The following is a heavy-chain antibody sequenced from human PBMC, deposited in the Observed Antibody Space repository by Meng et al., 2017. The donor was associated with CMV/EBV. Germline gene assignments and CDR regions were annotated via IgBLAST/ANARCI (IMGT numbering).Heavy chain of an antibody. CDR2: IYHSGST. D-gene: IGHD6-13*01. V-gene: IGHV4-4*02. J-gene: IGHJ4*02. CDR1: GGSISSSNW. Sequence: SETLSPTCALSGGSISSSNWGSWVRQPPGKGLEWIGEIYHSGSTNYNPSLKRRVTISVDKSKNQFSLKLSSVTAADTSVYYCARGHSSSWKWGRTFDYWGQGTLVTVSS. CDR3: ARGHSSSWKWGRTFDY.